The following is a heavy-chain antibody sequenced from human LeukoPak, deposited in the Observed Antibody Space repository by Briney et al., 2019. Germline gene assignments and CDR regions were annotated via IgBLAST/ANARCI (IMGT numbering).Heavy chain of an antibody. J-gene: IGHJ3*02. CDR1: GYTFTGYY. Sequence: ASVKVSCKASGYTFTGYYMHWVRQAPGQGLEWMGWINPNSGGTNYAQKFQGRVTMTRDTSISTAYMELSSLRSEDTAVYYCAEDTAMANDAFDIWGQGTMVTVSS. V-gene: IGHV1-2*02. CDR2: INPNSGGT. D-gene: IGHD5-18*01. CDR3: AEDTAMANDAFDI.